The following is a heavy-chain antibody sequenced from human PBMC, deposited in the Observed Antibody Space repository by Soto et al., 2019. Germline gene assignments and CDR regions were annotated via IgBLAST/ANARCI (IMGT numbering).Heavy chain of an antibody. Sequence: QVQLQESGPGLMKPSETLSLTCTVSGGSISSYYWSWIRQPPGKGLEWIGFIFYSGGTSYNPSLKSRGTISIDTSEYQFSLKLNSVTAADTAVYYCASMIGDPVLSFDSWGQGTLVAVSS. CDR1: GGSISSYY. CDR3: ASMIGDPVLSFDS. CDR2: IFYSGGT. J-gene: IGHJ5*01. D-gene: IGHD3-10*02. V-gene: IGHV4-59*01.